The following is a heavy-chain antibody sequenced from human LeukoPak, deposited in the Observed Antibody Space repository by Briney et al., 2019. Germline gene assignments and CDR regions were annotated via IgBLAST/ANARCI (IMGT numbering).Heavy chain of an antibody. CDR1: GFTFSSYW. CDR2: INQDASTT. J-gene: IGHJ4*02. V-gene: IGHV3-7*01. D-gene: IGHD4-17*01. CDR3: AIQSTVTTGFEY. Sequence: PGGSLRLSCAASGFTFSSYWVNWVRQTPEKGLEWVANINQDASTTYYVDSVKGRFTISRDNAKNSVYLQLNSLRAEDTAAYHCAIQSTVTTGFEYWGQGTLVTVSS.